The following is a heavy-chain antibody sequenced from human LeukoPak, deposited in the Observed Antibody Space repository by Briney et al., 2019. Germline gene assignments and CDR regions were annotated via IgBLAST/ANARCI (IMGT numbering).Heavy chain of an antibody. CDR3: AKGDCSSTSWYSEYYFDY. Sequence: GGSLRLSCAASGFTFSSYAMSWVRHAPGKGLEWVSAISGSGGSTYYADSVKGRFTISRDNSKNTLYLQMNSLRAEATAVYYCAKGDCSSTSWYSEYYFDYWGQGTLVTVSS. CDR1: GFTFSSYA. J-gene: IGHJ4*02. V-gene: IGHV3-23*01. D-gene: IGHD2-2*01. CDR2: ISGSGGST.